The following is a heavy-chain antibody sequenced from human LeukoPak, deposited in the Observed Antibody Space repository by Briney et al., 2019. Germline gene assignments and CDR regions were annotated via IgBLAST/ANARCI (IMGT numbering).Heavy chain of an antibody. CDR3: ARHFGDAYRRSFDF. CDR1: GGXISGYY. J-gene: IGHJ4*02. D-gene: IGHD5-24*01. V-gene: IGHV4-59*08. CDR2: IYYSGST. Sequence: PSETLSLTCTVSGGXISGYYWSWIRQPPGKSLKWIAYIYYSGSTNYNPSLKSRVTISVDTSKNQFSLKLTSVTAADTAVYYCARHFGDAYRRSFDFWGQGTLVTVSS.